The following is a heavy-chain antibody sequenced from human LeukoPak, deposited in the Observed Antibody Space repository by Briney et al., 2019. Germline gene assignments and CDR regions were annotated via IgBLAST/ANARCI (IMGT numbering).Heavy chain of an antibody. CDR2: VGYSGGT. CDR3: ARHVPFIETFGGARANWFDP. D-gene: IGHD3-16*01. Sequence: PSETLSFTCTVSGGSVSSSSCVRRWLRQPPGRGLVWIGSVGYSGGTYYHPSRKSRVTISVHASKNQVYLKLSSVTVADTAVYYCARHVPFIETFGGARANWFDPRGQGTLVTVSS. CDR1: GGSVSSSSCV. J-gene: IGHJ5*02. V-gene: IGHV4-39*01.